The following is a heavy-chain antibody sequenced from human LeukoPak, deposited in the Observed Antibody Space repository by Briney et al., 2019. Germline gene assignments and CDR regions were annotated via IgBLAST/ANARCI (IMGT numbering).Heavy chain of an antibody. Sequence: SETLSLTCTVSGGSISSGDYYWSWLRQPPGTGPEWIGYIYYSGSTYYNPSLKSRVTISVDTSKNQFSLKLNSVTAADTAVYYCAREVPWVWNFDLWGRGTLVTVSS. V-gene: IGHV4-30-4*01. J-gene: IGHJ2*01. CDR2: IYYSGST. CDR1: GGSISSGDYY. CDR3: AREVPWVWNFDL. D-gene: IGHD1-26*01.